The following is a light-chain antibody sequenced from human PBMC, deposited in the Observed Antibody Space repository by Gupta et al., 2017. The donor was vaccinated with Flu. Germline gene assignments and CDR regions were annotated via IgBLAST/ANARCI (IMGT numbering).Light chain of an antibody. CDR3: QCYSSGNPQGV. CDR1: SGSIASNY. J-gene: IGLJ3*02. CDR2: YDN. Sequence: NFMLSLPHSVSESPGNTVTISCTRSSGSIASNYVQWYQQRTGSPPPTVIYYDNQRPSGVPDRFSGAIDCASKSALPITGGLKTDEEADYCSQCYSSGNPQGVFGGGTKLTVL. V-gene: IGLV6-57*01.